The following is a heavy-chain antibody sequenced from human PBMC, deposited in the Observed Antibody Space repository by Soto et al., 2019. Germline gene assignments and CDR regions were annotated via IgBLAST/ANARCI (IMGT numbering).Heavy chain of an antibody. Sequence: EVQLLESGGGLVQPGGSLRLSCVVSGFTFSTYAMSWVRQAPGEGLEWVSAISVSGGSTYYADSVKGRFTISRDDSKNTLYRQLNSLRAEDTAVYYCAKGGGSYFFDYWGQGTLVTVSS. D-gene: IGHD1-26*01. CDR1: GFTFSTYA. V-gene: IGHV3-23*01. CDR3: AKGGGSYFFDY. J-gene: IGHJ4*02. CDR2: ISVSGGST.